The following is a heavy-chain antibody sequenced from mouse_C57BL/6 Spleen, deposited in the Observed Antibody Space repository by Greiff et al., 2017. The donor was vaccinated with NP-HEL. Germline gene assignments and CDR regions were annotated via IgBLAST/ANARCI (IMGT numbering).Heavy chain of an antibody. J-gene: IGHJ4*01. D-gene: IGHD2-3*01. CDR1: GYTFTSFW. CDR3: ARWLLRNYYAMDY. Sequence: QVQLQQPGAELVKPGASVKLSCKASGYTFTSFWMQWVRQRPGQGLEWIGEIGPSDSYNKYKQKVTGKAPLTVYTSFSTAYMQLSSLTSEDSAVYDCARWLLRNYYAMDYWGQGTSVTVSS. V-gene: IGHV1-50*01. CDR2: IGPSDSYN.